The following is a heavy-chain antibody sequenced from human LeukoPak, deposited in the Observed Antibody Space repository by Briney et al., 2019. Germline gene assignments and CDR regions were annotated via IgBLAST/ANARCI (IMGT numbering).Heavy chain of an antibody. Sequence: QPGGSLRLSCSASGFTFSSSPMHWVRQAPGKGLESVSSINPSGSFVSYADFAKGRFTISRDNWRNTLHLQMNSLTPDDTAICYCVREMGSGTHYCLEFWGQGALVTVSA. D-gene: IGHD3-10*01. V-gene: IGHV3-64D*06. CDR3: VREMGSGTHYCLEF. J-gene: IGHJ4*02. CDR2: INPSGSFV. CDR1: GFTFSSSP.